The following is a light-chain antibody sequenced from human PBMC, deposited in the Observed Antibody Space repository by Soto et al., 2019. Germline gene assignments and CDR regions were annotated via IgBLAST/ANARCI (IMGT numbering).Light chain of an antibody. Sequence: EIVLTQSPGTLYLSPGERATLSCIASQSVRSSYLAWYQQRPGQAPRLLIYGASSRATGIPDRFSGSGSGTDFTLTISRLEPEDFEVYYCQQYGSSPYNFGQGTKLEIK. CDR2: GAS. CDR3: QQYGSSPYN. J-gene: IGKJ2*01. CDR1: QSVRSSY. V-gene: IGKV3-20*01.